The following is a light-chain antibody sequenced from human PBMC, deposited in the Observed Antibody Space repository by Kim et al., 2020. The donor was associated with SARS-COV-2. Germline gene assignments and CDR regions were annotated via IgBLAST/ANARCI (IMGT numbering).Light chain of an antibody. CDR3: LQDYNYPLT. J-gene: IGKJ4*01. Sequence: AIQMTQSPSSLSASVGDTVTITCRASQAIRHDLGWYQQKPGKAPRLLISAASTLQRGVTSRFSGSGSGTDFTLTISNLQPEDFATYYCLQDYNYPLTFGGGTKVDIK. V-gene: IGKV1-6*01. CDR2: AAS. CDR1: QAIRHD.